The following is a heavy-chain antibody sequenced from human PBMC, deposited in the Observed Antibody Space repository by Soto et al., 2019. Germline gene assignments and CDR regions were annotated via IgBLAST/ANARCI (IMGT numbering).Heavy chain of an antibody. CDR1: GFTFSSYA. J-gene: IGHJ4*02. V-gene: IGHV3-30-3*01. CDR2: ISFDGSNK. D-gene: IGHD5-12*01. CDR3: GRDRRFGDGYNLGFDY. Sequence: QVQLVESGGGVVQPGRSLRLSCAASGFTFSSYAMHWVRQAPGKGLEWVAVISFDGSNKYYADSVKDRFTVSRDNSKTTLYLQMNSLRPEDTAVYYCGRDRRFGDGYNLGFDYWGQGTLVTVSS.